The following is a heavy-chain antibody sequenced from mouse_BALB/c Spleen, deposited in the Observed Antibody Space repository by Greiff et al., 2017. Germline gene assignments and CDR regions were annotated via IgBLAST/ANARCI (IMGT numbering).Heavy chain of an antibody. V-gene: IGHV3-8*02. D-gene: IGHD2-4*01. Sequence: EVNVVESGPSLVKPSQTLSLTCSVTGDSITSGYWNWIRKFPGNKLEYMGYISYSGSTYYNPSLKSRISITRDTSKNQYYLQLNSVTTEDTATYYCARGTMITTGAMDYWGQGTSVTVSS. J-gene: IGHJ4*01. CDR2: ISYSGST. CDR3: ARGTMITTGAMDY. CDR1: GDSITSGY.